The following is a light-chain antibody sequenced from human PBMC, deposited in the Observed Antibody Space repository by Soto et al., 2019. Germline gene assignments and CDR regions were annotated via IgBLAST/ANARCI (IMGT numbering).Light chain of an antibody. V-gene: IGKV1-39*01. CDR1: QNIKNS. CDR2: GAT. Sequence: DIQMTQSPSSLSASVGDRVTITCRASQNIKNSVNWYQQTLGKAPRFLIYGATTLRSGVPSRFSGSGSGRYFTLSISSLQPEEFATYCCQQTYSTPRTFGQGTTVEIK. CDR3: QQTYSTPRT. J-gene: IGKJ1*01.